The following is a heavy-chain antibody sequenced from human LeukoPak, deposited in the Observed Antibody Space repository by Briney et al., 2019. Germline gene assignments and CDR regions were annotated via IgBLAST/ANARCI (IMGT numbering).Heavy chain of an antibody. CDR1: GYSFTSYW. D-gene: IGHD1-26*01. CDR3: ARVSTVGATVKSFDY. V-gene: IGHV1-69*01. J-gene: IGHJ4*02. CDR2: IIPIFGTA. Sequence: KISCKGSGYSFTSYWISWVRQAPGQGLEWMGGIIPIFGTANYAQKFQGRVTITADESTSTAYMELSSLRSEDTAVYYCARVSTVGATVKSFDYWGQGTLVTVSS.